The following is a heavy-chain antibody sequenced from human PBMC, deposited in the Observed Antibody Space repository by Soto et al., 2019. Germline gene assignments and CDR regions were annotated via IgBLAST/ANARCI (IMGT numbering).Heavy chain of an antibody. CDR3: AIYQAGHYAHEAFDI. Sequence: QTGGSLRLSCAASGFTFSSYWMSWVHQAPGKGLEWVANIKQDGSEKYYVDSVKGRFTISRDNAKNSLYLQMNSLRAEDTAVYYCAIYQAGHYAHEAFDIWGNGTMVTVFS. V-gene: IGHV3-7*01. CDR2: IKQDGSEK. J-gene: IGHJ3*02. CDR1: GFTFSSYW. D-gene: IGHD4-17*01.